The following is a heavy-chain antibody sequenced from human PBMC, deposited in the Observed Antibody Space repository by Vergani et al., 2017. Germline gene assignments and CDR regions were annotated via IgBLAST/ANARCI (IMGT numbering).Heavy chain of an antibody. Sequence: EVQLVESGGGLVQPGGSLKLSCAASGFTFSGSAMHWVRQASGKGLEWVGRIRSKANSYATAYAASVKGRFTISRDDSKNTAYLQMNSLKTEDTAVYYCARDQLDPCYGDCTSGYFDLWGRGTLVTVSS. D-gene: IGHD4-17*01. CDR2: IRSKANSYAT. J-gene: IGHJ2*01. CDR3: ARDQLDPCYGDCTSGYFDL. V-gene: IGHV3-73*02. CDR1: GFTFSGSA.